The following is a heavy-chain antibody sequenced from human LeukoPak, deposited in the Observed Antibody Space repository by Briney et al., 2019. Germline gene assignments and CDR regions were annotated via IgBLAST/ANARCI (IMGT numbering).Heavy chain of an antibody. Sequence: SVKVSSKVSGYALPELSMHWVRPAPGKGRGWRGGFDREDGETIYTQKFRGRGTITEETCTDTAYMELSSLRSEDTAVYYCATQTDKPGRFLSAYLPDYWGQGTLVTVSS. V-gene: IGHV1-24*01. CDR3: ATQTDKPGRFLSAYLPDY. CDR1: GYALPELS. J-gene: IGHJ4*02. D-gene: IGHD3-3*01. CDR2: FDREDGET.